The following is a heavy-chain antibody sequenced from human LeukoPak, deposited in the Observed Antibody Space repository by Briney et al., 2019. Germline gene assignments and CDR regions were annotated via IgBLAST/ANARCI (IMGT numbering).Heavy chain of an antibody. V-gene: IGHV3-48*01. CDR2: INHNGEMI. J-gene: IGHJ5*02. Sequence: GGSLRLSCAASGFTFSNYVMSWVRQAPGKGLEWVSYINHNGEMIFYPDFVKGRFTISRDNAKNSLYLQMNSLRAEDTAVYCCARDGWFDPWGQGTLVTVSS. CDR1: GFTFSNYV. CDR3: ARDGWFDP.